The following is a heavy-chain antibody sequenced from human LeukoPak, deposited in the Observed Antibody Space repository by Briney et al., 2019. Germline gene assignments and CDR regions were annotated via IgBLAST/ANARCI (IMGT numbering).Heavy chain of an antibody. Sequence: GGSLRLSCAASGFTFSSYSMNWVRQAPVKGLEWVSTISGSGGSTYYADSVKGRFTISRDNSKNTLYLQMNTLRAEDTAVYYCAKASRFGYSYGQREYFYYMDVWGKGTTVTISS. V-gene: IGHV3-23*01. J-gene: IGHJ6*03. D-gene: IGHD5-18*01. CDR1: GFTFSSYS. CDR3: AKASRFGYSYGQREYFYYMDV. CDR2: ISGSGGST.